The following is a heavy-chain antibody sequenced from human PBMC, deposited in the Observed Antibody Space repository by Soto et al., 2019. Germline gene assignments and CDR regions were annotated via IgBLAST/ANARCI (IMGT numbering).Heavy chain of an antibody. CDR3: ARSAQEGNWFDT. V-gene: IGHV1-8*01. CDR2: MNPNSGNT. Sequence: QVQLVQSGAEVKKPGASVKVSCKASGYTFTRYDINWVRQATGQGLEWMGWMNPNSGNTGYAQKFRGRVTMTRNTSLSTAYMELSSLRSEDTAVYYCARSAQEGNWFDTWGQGTLVTVSS. CDR1: GYTFTRYD. J-gene: IGHJ5*02. D-gene: IGHD6-25*01.